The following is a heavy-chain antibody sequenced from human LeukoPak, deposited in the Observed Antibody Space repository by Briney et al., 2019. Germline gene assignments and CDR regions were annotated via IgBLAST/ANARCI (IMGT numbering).Heavy chain of an antibody. CDR3: ASDHGQSTLLN. CDR2: INHSGST. J-gene: IGHJ4*02. Sequence: SETLSLTCAVYGGSFSSYYWSWIRQPPGKGLEWIGEINHSGSTNYNPSLESRVTISVDTSKNQFSLKLSSVTAADTALYYCASDHGQSTLLNWGQGTLVTVSS. CDR1: GGSFSSYY. V-gene: IGHV4-34*01. D-gene: IGHD4-17*01.